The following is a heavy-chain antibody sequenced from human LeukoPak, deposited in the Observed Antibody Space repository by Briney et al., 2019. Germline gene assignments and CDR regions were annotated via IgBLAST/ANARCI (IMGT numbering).Heavy chain of an antibody. Sequence: SSETLSLTCTVSGGSISSYYWSWIRQSPGKGPEWIGYIYYSGSTKYNPSLKSRVIISVDTSKKQFSLKLSSATAADTAVYYCARLPSDLGYFDYWGQGTLVTVSS. CDR3: ARLPSDLGYFDY. V-gene: IGHV4-59*08. J-gene: IGHJ4*02. D-gene: IGHD3-3*01. CDR1: GGSISSYY. CDR2: IYYSGST.